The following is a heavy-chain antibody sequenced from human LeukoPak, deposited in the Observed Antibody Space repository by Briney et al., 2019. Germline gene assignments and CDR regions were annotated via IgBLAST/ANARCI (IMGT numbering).Heavy chain of an antibody. V-gene: IGHV3-74*01. D-gene: IGHD3-10*01. CDR1: GFTFSSYW. CDR3: ARARRMVRGVPDAFDI. J-gene: IGHJ3*02. Sequence: GGSLRLSCAASGFTFSSYWMHWVRQAPGKGLVWVSRINSDGNSTSYADSVKGRFTISRDNAKNTLYLQMNSLRAEDTAVYYCARARRMVRGVPDAFDIWGQGTMVTVSS. CDR2: INSDGNST.